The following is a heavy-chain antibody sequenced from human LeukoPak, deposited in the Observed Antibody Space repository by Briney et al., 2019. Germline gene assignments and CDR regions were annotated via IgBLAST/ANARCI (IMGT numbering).Heavy chain of an antibody. V-gene: IGHV3-73*01. CDR2: IRSKANSYAT. D-gene: IGHD1-26*01. CDR3: TSHSGSYYGGIDY. J-gene: IGHJ4*02. CDR1: GFTFSGSA. Sequence: PGGSLRLSCAASGFTFSGSAMHWVRQASGKGLEWVGRIRSKANSYATAYAASAKGRFTISRDDSKNTAYLQMNSLKTEDTAVYYCTSHSGSYYGGIDYWGQGTLVTVSS.